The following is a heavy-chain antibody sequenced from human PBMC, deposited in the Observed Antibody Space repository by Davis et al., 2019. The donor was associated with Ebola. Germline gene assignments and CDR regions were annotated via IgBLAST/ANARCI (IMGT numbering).Heavy chain of an antibody. CDR3: ARRSGRDSFRRLDY. D-gene: IGHD3-10*01. CDR1: GYSFATYW. Sequence: GGSLRLSCQGSGYSFATYWIGWVRQMPGKGLEWIGIIYPGDSDTRYSPSFQGHVTISADKFISTAYMQWSSLKASDTAIHYCARRSGRDSFRRLDYWGQGTLVTVSS. CDR2: IYPGDSDT. V-gene: IGHV5-51*01. J-gene: IGHJ4*02.